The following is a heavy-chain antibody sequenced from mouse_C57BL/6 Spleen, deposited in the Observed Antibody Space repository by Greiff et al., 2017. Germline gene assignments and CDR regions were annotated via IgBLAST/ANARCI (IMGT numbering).Heavy chain of an antibody. CDR2: IYIGNGYT. CDR3: ARSVYYDYDGDWYFDV. V-gene: IGHV1-58*01. CDR1: GYTFTSYG. Sequence: EVKLQQSGAELVRPGSSVKMSCKTSGYTFTSYGINWVKQRPGQGLEWIGYIYIGNGYTEYNEKFKGKATLTSDTSSSTAYMQLSSLTSEDSAIYFCARSVYYDYDGDWYFDVWGTGTTVTVSS. D-gene: IGHD2-4*01. J-gene: IGHJ1*03.